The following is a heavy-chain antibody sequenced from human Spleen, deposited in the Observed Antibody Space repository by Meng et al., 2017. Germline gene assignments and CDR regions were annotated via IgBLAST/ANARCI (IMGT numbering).Heavy chain of an antibody. D-gene: IGHD4-11*01. CDR2: INHSWST. CDR1: GGSFSNYY. V-gene: IGHV4-34*01. Sequence: QVQLQEWGAGLLKPSETLSLTCVVSGGSFSNYYWYWSRQPPGKGLEWIGEINHSWSTNYNPSLDSRATISVDTAQNNLSLKLSSVTAADSAVYYCARGPTTMAHDFDYWGQGTLVTVSS. J-gene: IGHJ4*02. CDR3: ARGPTTMAHDFDY.